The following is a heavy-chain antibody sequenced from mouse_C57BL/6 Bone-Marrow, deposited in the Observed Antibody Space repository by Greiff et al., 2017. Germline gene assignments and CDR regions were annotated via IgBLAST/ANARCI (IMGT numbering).Heavy chain of an antibody. CDR1: GYAFTNYL. J-gene: IGHJ2*01. CDR2: INPGSGGT. V-gene: IGHV1-54*01. CDR3: ARTSITTVVALEDY. D-gene: IGHD1-1*01. Sequence: QVQLQQSGAELVRPGTSVKVSCKASGYAFTNYLIEWVKQRPGQGLEWIGVINPGSGGTNYNEKFKGKATLTADKSSSTAYMQLSSLTSEDSAVYFCARTSITTVVALEDYWGQGTTLTVSS.